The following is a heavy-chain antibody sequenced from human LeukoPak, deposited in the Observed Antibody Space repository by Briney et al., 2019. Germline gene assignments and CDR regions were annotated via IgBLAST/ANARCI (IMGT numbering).Heavy chain of an antibody. CDR2: INPSGGST. D-gene: IGHD2/OR15-2a*01. CDR3: ARDLNSFDY. CDR1: GYTFTSYY. Sequence: ASVKVSCKASGYTFTSYYMHWVRQAPGQGLEWMGIINPSGGSTSCAQKFQGRVTMTRDMSTSTLYMELSSLRSEDTAVYYCARDLNSFDYWGQGTLVTVSS. J-gene: IGHJ4*02. V-gene: IGHV1-46*01.